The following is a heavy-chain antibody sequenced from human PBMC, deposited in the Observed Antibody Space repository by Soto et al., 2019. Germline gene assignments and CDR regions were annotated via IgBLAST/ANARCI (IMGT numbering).Heavy chain of an antibody. CDR2: IYTTRSP. CDR3: ARSPAYGDYANLDT. V-gene: IGHV4-4*07. J-gene: IGHJ5*02. CDR1: GDSVSKYY. Sequence: PSGTLSLTCTVSGDSVSKYYWNWIRQPAGKGLEWIGRIYTTRSPNYNPSLKSRVTMSVDASKNQFSLKLNLSSVTAADTAVYYCARSPAYGDYANLDTWGQGTLVTV. D-gene: IGHD4-17*01.